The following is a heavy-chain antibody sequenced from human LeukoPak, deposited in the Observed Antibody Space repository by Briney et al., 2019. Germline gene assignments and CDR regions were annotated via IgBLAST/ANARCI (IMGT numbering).Heavy chain of an antibody. J-gene: IGHJ6*03. CDR1: GGSIISSTFY. D-gene: IGHD1/OR15-1a*01. V-gene: IGHV4-39*07. CDR2: INHSGST. Sequence: SETLSLTCTVSGGSIISSTFYWGWIRQPPGKGLEWIGEINHSGSTNYNPSLKSRVTISVDTSKNQFSLKLSSVTAADTAVYYCASRGPTKTTSPHSRRYYYYYYMDVWGKGTTVTVSS. CDR3: ASRGPTKTTSPHSRRYYYYYYMDV.